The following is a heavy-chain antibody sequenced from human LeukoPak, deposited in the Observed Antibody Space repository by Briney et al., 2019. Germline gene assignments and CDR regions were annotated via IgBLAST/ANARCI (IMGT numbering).Heavy chain of an antibody. CDR3: AKDTLYYFDY. CDR1: GFTFDDYA. CDR2: ISWNSGSI. Sequence: PGRSLRLSCAASGFTFDDYAMHWVRQAPGKGLEWVSGISWNSGSIGYADSVKGRFTISRDNAKNSLYLQMNSLRAEDTAVYCCAKDTLYYFDYWGQGTLVTVSS. V-gene: IGHV3-9*01. J-gene: IGHJ4*02.